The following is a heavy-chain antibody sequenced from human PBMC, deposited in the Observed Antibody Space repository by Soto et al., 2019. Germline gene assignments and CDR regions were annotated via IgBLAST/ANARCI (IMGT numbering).Heavy chain of an antibody. CDR3: ARGIGGNSGGNCFDD. CDR2: IYYSGST. V-gene: IGHV4-39*07. J-gene: IGHJ4*02. D-gene: IGHD2-21*02. CDR1: GGSISSSSYY. Sequence: SETLSLTCTVSGGSISSSSYYWGWIRQPPGKGLEWIGSIYYSGSTNYNPSLKSRVTISVDKSKNQFSLKLSSVTAADTAVYYCARGIGGNSGGNCFDDWGQGTLVTVSS.